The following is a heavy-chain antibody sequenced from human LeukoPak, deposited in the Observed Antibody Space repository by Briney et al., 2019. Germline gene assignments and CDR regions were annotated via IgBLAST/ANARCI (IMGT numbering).Heavy chain of an antibody. V-gene: IGHV3-20*04. Sequence: PGGSLRLSCAASGFTFDDYGMSWVRQAPGKGLEWVSGINWNGGSTGYADSVKGRFTISRDNAKNSLYLQMNSLRPEDTAVYYCASDRSSWNPGAPYWGQGTLVTVSS. CDR1: GFTFDDYG. CDR3: ASDRSSWNPGAPY. J-gene: IGHJ4*02. D-gene: IGHD6-13*01. CDR2: INWNGGST.